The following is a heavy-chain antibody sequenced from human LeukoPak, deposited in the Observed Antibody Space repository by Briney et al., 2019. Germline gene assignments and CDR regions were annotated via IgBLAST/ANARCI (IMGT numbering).Heavy chain of an antibody. J-gene: IGHJ4*02. CDR2: ISGSGGST. CDR3: AKDWLSSGWYYFDY. D-gene: IGHD6-19*01. CDR1: GFTFSSYA. V-gene: IGHV3-23*01. Sequence: PGGSLRLSCAASGFTFSSYAMSWVRQAPGKGLEWVSAISGSGGSTYYADSVKGRFTIPRDNSKNTLYLQMNSLRAEDTAVYYCAKDWLSSGWYYFDYWGQGTLVTVSS.